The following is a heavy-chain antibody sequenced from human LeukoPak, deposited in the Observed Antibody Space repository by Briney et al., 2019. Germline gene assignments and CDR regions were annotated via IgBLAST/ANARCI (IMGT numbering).Heavy chain of an antibody. Sequence: GGSLRLSCAASGFIFSSYWMSWVRQAPGKGLEWVANIKEDGSEKYYVDSVKGRFTISRDYAKNSLYLQTNSLRAEDTAVYYCARRALRYCSSTSCPAQYYGVDVWGKGTTVTVSS. CDR1: GFIFSSYW. V-gene: IGHV3-7*03. CDR2: IKEDGSEK. D-gene: IGHD2-2*01. CDR3: ARRALRYCSSTSCPAQYYGVDV. J-gene: IGHJ6*04.